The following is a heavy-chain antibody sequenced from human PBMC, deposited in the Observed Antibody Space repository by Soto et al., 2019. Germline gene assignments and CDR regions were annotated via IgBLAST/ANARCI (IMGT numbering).Heavy chain of an antibody. D-gene: IGHD3-10*01. J-gene: IGHJ5*02. V-gene: IGHV4-30-4*01. CDR3: ARVRYYYGSGSYYGFDP. CDR2: IYYSGST. Sequence: SETLSLTCTVSGGSISSGDYYWSWIRQPPGKGLEWIGYIYYSGSTYYNPSLKSRVTISVDTSKNQFSLKLSSVTAADTAVYYCARVRYYYGSGSYYGFDPWGQGTLVTVSS. CDR1: GGSISSGDYY.